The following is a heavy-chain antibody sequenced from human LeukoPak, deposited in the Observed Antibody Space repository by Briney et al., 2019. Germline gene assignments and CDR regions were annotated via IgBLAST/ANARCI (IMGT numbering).Heavy chain of an antibody. D-gene: IGHD4-17*01. J-gene: IGHJ3*02. V-gene: IGHV4-61*08. CDR2: ISYIGST. CDR3: ARDLVTVTKGFDI. Sequence: SSETLSLTCTVAGGSITTRGFYWAWIRRPPGKGLEWIGYISYIGSTNYNPSLKSRVTISIDTSKNEFSLKLTSVTAADTAVYYCARDLVTVTKGFDIWGQGTMVTVSS. CDR1: GGSITTRGFY.